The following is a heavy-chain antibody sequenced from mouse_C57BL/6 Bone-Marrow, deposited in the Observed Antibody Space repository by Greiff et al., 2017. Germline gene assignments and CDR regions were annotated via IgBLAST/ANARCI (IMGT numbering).Heavy chain of an antibody. J-gene: IGHJ3*01. Sequence: QVQLKESGAELVRPGASVKLSCKASGYTFTDYYINWVKQRPGQGLEWIARIYPGSGNTYYNEKFKGKATRPAEKSSSTAYMQLSSLTSEDSAVYFCARSAPYYYGSSYSFAYWGQGTLVTVSA. D-gene: IGHD1-1*01. CDR2: IYPGSGNT. CDR1: GYTFTDYY. V-gene: IGHV1-76*01. CDR3: ARSAPYYYGSSYSFAY.